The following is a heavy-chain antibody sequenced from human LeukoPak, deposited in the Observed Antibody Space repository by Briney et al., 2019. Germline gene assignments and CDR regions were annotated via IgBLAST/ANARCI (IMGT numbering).Heavy chain of an antibody. CDR1: GFTFGNYA. V-gene: IGHV3-21*01. CDR3: ARVYDVLTGGFDH. D-gene: IGHD3-9*01. Sequence: GSLRLSCEASGFTFGNYAMNWVRQAPGKGLEWVSFISSSMISIHYADSVRGRFTISRDNARNILYLQMNSPRAEDTAVYYCARVYDVLTGGFDHWGQGALVTVSS. J-gene: IGHJ4*02. CDR2: ISSSMISI.